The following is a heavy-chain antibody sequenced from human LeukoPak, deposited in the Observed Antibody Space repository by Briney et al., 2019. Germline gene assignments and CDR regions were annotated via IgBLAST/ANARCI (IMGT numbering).Heavy chain of an antibody. J-gene: IGHJ3*02. CDR3: ARDRRRELLHAFDI. Sequence: SETLSLTCIVSGDSINSYSWNWIRQSPEKGLEWIGRIYGSGSTMYNPSLRSRVTLLVDTSNNQFSLKLSSVTAADTAVYYCARDRRRELLHAFDIWGQGTMVTVSS. CDR1: GDSINSYS. CDR2: IYGSGST. D-gene: IGHD1-26*01. V-gene: IGHV4-59*01.